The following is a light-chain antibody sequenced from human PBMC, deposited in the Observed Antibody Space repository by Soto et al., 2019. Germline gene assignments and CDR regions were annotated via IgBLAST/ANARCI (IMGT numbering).Light chain of an antibody. CDR2: GPS. Sequence: EIVVTQSPATRSVSPGERATLSCRASQSVSTNLAWYQQKPGQAPRLLIYGPSTRASGVPARFSGSGYGREFTLTISSLQSEDYAVYYCHQYNDWPPAFGQGTKVDIK. CDR1: QSVSTN. CDR3: HQYNDWPPA. J-gene: IGKJ1*01. V-gene: IGKV3-15*01.